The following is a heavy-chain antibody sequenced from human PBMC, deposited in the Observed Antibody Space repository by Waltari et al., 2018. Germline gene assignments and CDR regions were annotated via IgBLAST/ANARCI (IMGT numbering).Heavy chain of an antibody. CDR1: GGTFTSDS. CDR2: IKPDMRET. V-gene: IGHV1-69*02. CDR3: AGGDGGYYYHKLDV. Sequence: QVQLEQSGAEAKKPGSSVRVSCRASGGTFTSDSVNWVRQAPGKGLEWLGRIKPDMRETNYAVECQGRITIVADRSTGAVYMELSRLRPDDTAVYYCAGGDGGYYYHKLDVWGQGTAVTVSS. J-gene: IGHJ6*02. D-gene: IGHD3-22*01.